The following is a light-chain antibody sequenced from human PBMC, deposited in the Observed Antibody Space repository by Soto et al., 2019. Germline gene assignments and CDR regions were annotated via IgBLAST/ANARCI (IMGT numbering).Light chain of an antibody. CDR3: QSYDKRLTAYV. J-gene: IGLJ1*01. CDR2: GNG. CDR1: SSSIGAGYE. V-gene: IGLV1-40*01. Sequence: QSVLTQPPSVSGAPGQRVTISCSGTSSSIGAGYEVHWYHQLSGTAPKLVVSGNGNRPSGVPDRLSASKSGTSASLAITSLQAEDEGHYYCQSYDKRLTAYVFGTGTQLTVL.